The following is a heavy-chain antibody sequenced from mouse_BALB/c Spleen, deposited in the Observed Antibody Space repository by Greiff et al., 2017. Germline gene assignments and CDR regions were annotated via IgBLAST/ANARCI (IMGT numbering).Heavy chain of an antibody. J-gene: IGHJ2*01. CDR1: GFTFSSYG. CDR2: ISSGGSYT. Sequence: EVQRVESGGDLVKPGGSLKLSCAASGFTFSSYGMSWVRQTPDKRLEWVATISSGGSYTYYPDSVKGRFTISRDNAKNTLYLQMSSLKSEDTAMYYCARQRRPGTVYYFDYWGQGTTLTVSS. CDR3: ARQRRPGTVYYFDY. V-gene: IGHV5-6*01. D-gene: IGHD1-1*01.